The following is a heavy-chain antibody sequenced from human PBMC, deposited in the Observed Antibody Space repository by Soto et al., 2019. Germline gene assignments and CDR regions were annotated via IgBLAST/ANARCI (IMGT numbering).Heavy chain of an antibody. D-gene: IGHD6-19*01. CDR2: IRGSGGSP. Sequence: EVQLLESGGGLGQPGGSLRLSCAVSGFTLNTYAMTWVRQAPGKGLEWVSAIRGSGGSPYYTDSVKGRFTISRHNSKNTLYLQMHSLRSEDTALYYCVRGIAVAVPYYYGMDVWGQGTTVTVSS. V-gene: IGHV3-23*01. CDR1: GFTLNTYA. J-gene: IGHJ6*02. CDR3: VRGIAVAVPYYYGMDV.